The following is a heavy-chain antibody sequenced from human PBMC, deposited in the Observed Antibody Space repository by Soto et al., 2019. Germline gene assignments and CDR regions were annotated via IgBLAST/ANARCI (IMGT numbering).Heavy chain of an antibody. J-gene: IGHJ4*02. CDR1: GYTFTSYY. Sequence: ASVNVSFKASGYTFTSYYMHWVRQAPGQWLEWMGIINPSGGSTSYAQKFQGRVTMTRDTSTSKVYMELSSLRSEDTAVYYCARGRGDLVGPTPLYDVDYGGRSTMVAVSS. V-gene: IGHV1-46*01. D-gene: IGHD1-26*01. CDR2: INPSGGST. CDR3: ARGRGDLVGPTPLYDVDY.